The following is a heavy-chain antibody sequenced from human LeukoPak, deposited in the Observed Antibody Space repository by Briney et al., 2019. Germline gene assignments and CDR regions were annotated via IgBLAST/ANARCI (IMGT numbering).Heavy chain of an antibody. V-gene: IGHV3-21*01. J-gene: IGHJ4*02. Sequence: GGSLRLSCAASAFSLNAYNMNWVRQAPGKGLEWVSSISYTGTYIYYADSVKGRFTISRDNAQNSLYLQMNSLRAEDTAVYYCARGPGIAAAGKAKKNDYWGQGTLVTVSS. CDR2: ISYTGTYI. D-gene: IGHD6-13*01. CDR1: AFSLNAYN. CDR3: ARGPGIAAAGKAKKNDY.